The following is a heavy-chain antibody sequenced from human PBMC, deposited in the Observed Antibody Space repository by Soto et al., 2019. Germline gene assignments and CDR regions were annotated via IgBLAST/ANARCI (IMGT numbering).Heavy chain of an antibody. Sequence: VQLAESGGGLAQPGGSLRLSCAASGFTLSGYAMDWVRQAPGKGLEYVSGISSNGVGTYYANSVQGRFTISRDNSKNTVYLRMGSLTPEHVAVYYCARRSRPDFYYMDVWGKVSTVSVSS. CDR1: GFTLSGYA. CDR2: ISSNGVGT. D-gene: IGHD6-6*01. J-gene: IGHJ6*03. V-gene: IGHV3-64*01. CDR3: ARRSRPDFYYMDV.